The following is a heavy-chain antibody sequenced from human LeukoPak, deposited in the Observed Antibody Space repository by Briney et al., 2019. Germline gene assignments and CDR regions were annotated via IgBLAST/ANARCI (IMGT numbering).Heavy chain of an antibody. Sequence: PGWSLRLPCAAPGFTFSSYWMYWLRQAPGKGLVWVSRINSDGSNTSYTDSVKGRFTISRDNAKNTLYLQMNRLRAEETAVYYCASVRSLGVLPSYLDYWGQGTLVTVSS. CDR3: ASVRSLGVLPSYLDY. CDR2: INSDGSNT. J-gene: IGHJ4*02. D-gene: IGHD3-16*01. V-gene: IGHV3-74*01. CDR1: GFTFSSYW.